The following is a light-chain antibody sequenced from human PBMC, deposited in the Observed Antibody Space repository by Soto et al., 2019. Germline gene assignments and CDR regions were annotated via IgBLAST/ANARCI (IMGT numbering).Light chain of an antibody. J-gene: IGKJ1*01. Sequence: DIQMTQSPSSLSASVGERVTITCRASQRITTYLNWYQQRPGKAPSLLIYAATYLREGVPSRFSGSGSATDFTLTIAGLQPDDFATYFCHHIHTTPLTFGQGTKVEI. V-gene: IGKV1-39*01. CDR2: AAT. CDR3: HHIHTTPLT. CDR1: QRITTY.